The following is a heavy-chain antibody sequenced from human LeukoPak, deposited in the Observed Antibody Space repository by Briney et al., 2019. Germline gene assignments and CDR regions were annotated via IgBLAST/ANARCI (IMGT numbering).Heavy chain of an antibody. Sequence: ASVKVSCKASGYTFTGYYMHWVRQAPGQGLEWMGWINPNSGGTNYAQKFQGRVTMTRDTSISTAYMELGRLRSDDTAVYYCASPHSDLEAFDIWGQGTMVTVSS. CDR1: GYTFTGYY. V-gene: IGHV1-2*02. D-gene: IGHD1-1*01. J-gene: IGHJ3*02. CDR2: INPNSGGT. CDR3: ASPHSDLEAFDI.